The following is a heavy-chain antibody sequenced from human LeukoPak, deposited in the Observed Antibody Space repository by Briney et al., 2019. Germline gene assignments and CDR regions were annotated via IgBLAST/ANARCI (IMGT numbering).Heavy chain of an antibody. CDR2: ISGSGGST. CDR1: GFTFSSYA. CDR3: AKDHNLYDILTSYYPKLNAFDI. J-gene: IGHJ3*02. V-gene: IGHV3-23*01. D-gene: IGHD3-9*01. Sequence: PGGSLRLSCAASGFTFSSYAMSWVRQAPGKGLEWVSAISGSGGSTYYADSVKGRFTISRDNSKNTLCLQMNSLRAEDTAVYYCAKDHNLYDILTSYYPKLNAFDIWGQGTMVTVSS.